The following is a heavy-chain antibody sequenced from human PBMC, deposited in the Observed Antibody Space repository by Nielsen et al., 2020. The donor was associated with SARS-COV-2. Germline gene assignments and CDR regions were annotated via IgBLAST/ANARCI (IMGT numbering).Heavy chain of an antibody. CDR2: IYSASSAT. CDR1: GFTFSNYA. V-gene: IGHV3-23*03. J-gene: IGHJ3*02. CDR3: ARDSQLLTEEDAFDI. D-gene: IGHD7-27*01. Sequence: GGSLRLSCAASGFTFSNYAMSWVRQAPGKGLEWVSLIYSASSATFYADSVKGRFTISRDDSKNTLYLQMNSLRAEDTAVYYCARDSQLLTEEDAFDIWGQGTMVTVSS.